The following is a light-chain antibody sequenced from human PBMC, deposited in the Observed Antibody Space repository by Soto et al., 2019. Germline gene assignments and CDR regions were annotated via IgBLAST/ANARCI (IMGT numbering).Light chain of an antibody. CDR3: QQRSNWPTLT. Sequence: EIVLTQSPATLSSSPGERATLSCRASQSVSSYLAWYQQKPGQAPRLLIYDASNMATGIPARFSGSGSGTDFTLTISSLEPEDVAVYYCQQRSNWPTLTFGGGTKVEIK. CDR2: DAS. V-gene: IGKV3-11*01. J-gene: IGKJ4*01. CDR1: QSVSSY.